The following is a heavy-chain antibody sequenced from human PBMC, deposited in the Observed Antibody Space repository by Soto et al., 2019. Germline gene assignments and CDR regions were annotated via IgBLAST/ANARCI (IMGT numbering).Heavy chain of an antibody. CDR1: GYTFTSYG. D-gene: IGHD2-15*01. J-gene: IGHJ3*02. CDR2: ISAYNGNT. Sequence: ASVKVSCKASGYTFTSYGISWVRQAPGQGLEWMGWISAYNGNTNYAQKLQGRVTMTTDTSTSTAYMELRSLRSDDTAVYYCARAGIGYCSGGSCYAAFDIWGQGTMVTVSS. CDR3: ARAGIGYCSGGSCYAAFDI. V-gene: IGHV1-18*01.